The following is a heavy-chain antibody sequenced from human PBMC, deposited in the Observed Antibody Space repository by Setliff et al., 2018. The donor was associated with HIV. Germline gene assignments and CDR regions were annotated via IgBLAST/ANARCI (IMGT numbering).Heavy chain of an antibody. Sequence: SETLSLTCSVSGDSISSGGHYWSWIRQSPGKGLERIGYIHYSGSTYFNPSLKGRVSISTDTSKNQFSLKLTSVTAADTAVYYCASRDTSRYFDDYWGQGTLVTVSS. D-gene: IGHD3-22*01. CDR3: ASRDTSRYFDDY. V-gene: IGHV4-30-4*08. CDR2: IHYSGST. J-gene: IGHJ4*02. CDR1: GDSISSGGHY.